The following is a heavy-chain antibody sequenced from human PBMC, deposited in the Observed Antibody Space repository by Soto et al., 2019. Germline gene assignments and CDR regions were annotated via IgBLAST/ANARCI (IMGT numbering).Heavy chain of an antibody. Sequence: QVQLQQWGAGLLKPSETLSLTCTVSGGSFSDYSWTWIRKPPGQGMGWIGEINDSESTNYTPSLERRVTTSSDRSENRFFLTLSSVTAADTAVYYCARGSHKLHSYDSSGFYHYVDYWGQGSLVTVAS. V-gene: IGHV4-34*01. CDR3: ARGSHKLHSYDSSGFYHYVDY. CDR2: INDSEST. CDR1: GGSFSDYS. D-gene: IGHD3-22*01. J-gene: IGHJ4*02.